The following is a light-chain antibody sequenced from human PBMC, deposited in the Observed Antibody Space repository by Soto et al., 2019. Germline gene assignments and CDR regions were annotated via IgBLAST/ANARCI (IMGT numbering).Light chain of an antibody. CDR1: QSISSY. V-gene: IGKV1-5*01. CDR2: AAS. J-gene: IGKJ1*01. Sequence: DIQMTQSPSSLSAPVGDRVTITCRASQSISSYLNWYQQKPGKAPKLLIYAASSLQSGVPSRFSGSGSGTEFTLTISSLQPDDFATYYCQHYNSYSEAFAQGTKVDIK. CDR3: QHYNSYSEA.